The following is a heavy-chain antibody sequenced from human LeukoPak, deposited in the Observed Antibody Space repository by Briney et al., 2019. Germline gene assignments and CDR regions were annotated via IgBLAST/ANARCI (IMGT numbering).Heavy chain of an antibody. CDR3: AKDSHPGSGSYYKGNFDY. J-gene: IGHJ4*02. CDR2: IKTDGSST. CDR1: GFTFSSHW. V-gene: IGHV3-74*01. D-gene: IGHD3-10*01. Sequence: PGGSLRLSCAASGFTFSSHWMHWVRQDPGKGLVWVSRIKTDGSSTSYADSVKGRFTISRDNAKNTLYLQTNSLRAEDTALYYCAKDSHPGSGSYYKGNFDYWGQGTLVTVSS.